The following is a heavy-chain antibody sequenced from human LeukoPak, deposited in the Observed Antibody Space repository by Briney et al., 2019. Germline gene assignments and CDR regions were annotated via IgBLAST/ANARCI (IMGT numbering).Heavy chain of an antibody. Sequence: TSETLSLTCTVSGGSISSYYWSWIRQPPGKGLEWIGYIYYSGSTNYNPSLKSRVTISVGTSKNQFSLKLSSVTAADTAVYYCARGGTMVRTFDPWGQGTLVTVSS. CDR3: ARGGTMVRTFDP. J-gene: IGHJ5*02. V-gene: IGHV4-59*01. CDR1: GGSISSYY. D-gene: IGHD3-10*01. CDR2: IYYSGST.